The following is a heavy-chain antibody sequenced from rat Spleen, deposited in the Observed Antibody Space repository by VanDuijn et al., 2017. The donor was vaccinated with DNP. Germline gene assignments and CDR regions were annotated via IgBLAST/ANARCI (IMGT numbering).Heavy chain of an antibody. D-gene: IGHD1-4*01. J-gene: IGHJ2*01. CDR3: VGRPPPTRGPFDY. V-gene: IGHV5-7*01. CDR1: GFTFSDYA. CDR2: ISYDGSDT. Sequence: EVQLVESGGGLVQPGRSLKLSCAASGFTFSDYAMAWVRQAPKKGLEWVATISYDGSDTYYRDSMKGRFTISRDNAKSTLYLQMNSLRSEDTATYFCVGRPPPTRGPFDYWGQGVTVTVSS.